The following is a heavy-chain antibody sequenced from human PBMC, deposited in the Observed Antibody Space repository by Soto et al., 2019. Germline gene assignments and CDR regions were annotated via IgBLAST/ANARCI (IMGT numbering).Heavy chain of an antibody. V-gene: IGHV3-7*01. J-gene: IGHJ4*02. Sequence: EVQLVESGGGLVQPGGPRRLSCAAPGLSLSSNGISWVRQAQGKGLEWVANMNQDGSESDYVGSVKGRFTFTRDNAKNSLYLQMNSLRAEDTAVYYCARLSTSAGRRDLACWGQGTLVTVSS. CDR1: GLSLSSNG. CDR3: ARLSTSAGRRDLAC. CDR2: MNQDGSES.